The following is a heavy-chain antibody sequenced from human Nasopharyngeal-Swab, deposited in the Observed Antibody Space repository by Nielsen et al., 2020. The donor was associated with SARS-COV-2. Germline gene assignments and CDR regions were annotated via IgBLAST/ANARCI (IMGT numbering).Heavy chain of an antibody. V-gene: IGHV3-30-3*01. D-gene: IGHD3-10*01. CDR3: ARDFSPGSTYYFDY. J-gene: IGHJ4*02. CDR2: ISYDGSNK. CDR1: GFTFSSYA. Sequence: GESLKISCAASGFTFSSYAMHWVRQAPGKGLEWVAVISYDGSNKYYADSVKGRFTISRDNSKNTLYLQMNSLRAEDMAVYYCARDFSPGSTYYFDYWGQGTLVTVSS.